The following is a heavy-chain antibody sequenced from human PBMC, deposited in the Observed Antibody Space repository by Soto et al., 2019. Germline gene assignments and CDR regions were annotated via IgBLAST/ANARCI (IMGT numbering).Heavy chain of an antibody. CDR1: GYTFTSYG. D-gene: IGHD3-10*01. CDR3: ARVSITMVQCLYGMDV. J-gene: IGHJ6*02. Sequence: ASVKVSCKASGYTFTSYGISWVRQAPGQGLEWMGWISAYNGNTNYAQKLQGRVTMTTDTSTSTAYMELRSLRSDDTAVYYCARVSITMVQCLYGMDVWGQGTTVTVSS. V-gene: IGHV1-18*01. CDR2: ISAYNGNT.